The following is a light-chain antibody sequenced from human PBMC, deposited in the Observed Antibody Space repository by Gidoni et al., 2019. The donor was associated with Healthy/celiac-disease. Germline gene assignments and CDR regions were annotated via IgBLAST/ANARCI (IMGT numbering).Light chain of an antibody. CDR3: QQSNSTPRT. Sequence: EIVMTQSPATLSVSPGERATLSCRASQSVSSNLAWYQQKPGQAPRLLIDGASTRPTGIPARFSGSGSGTEFTLTISSLQSEDFAVYYCQQSNSTPRTFGQGTKLEIK. CDR1: QSVSSN. J-gene: IGKJ2*01. CDR2: GAS. V-gene: IGKV3-15*01.